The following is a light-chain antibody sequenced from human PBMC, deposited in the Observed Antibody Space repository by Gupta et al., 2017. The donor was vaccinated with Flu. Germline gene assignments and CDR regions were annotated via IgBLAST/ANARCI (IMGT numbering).Light chain of an antibody. J-gene: IGKJ2*01. CDR1: QSVSSSD. V-gene: IGKV3-20*01. CDR2: GAS. CDR3: QHYERSSVT. Sequence: EIVLTPSPDTLSLSPGERATLSCTASQSVSSSDLVRYQQKPGQAPSVLIFGASTRATGIPDRFSGSRSGKDCILTISRLDPEDCAVYHCQHYERSSVTFGQGTKVEIK.